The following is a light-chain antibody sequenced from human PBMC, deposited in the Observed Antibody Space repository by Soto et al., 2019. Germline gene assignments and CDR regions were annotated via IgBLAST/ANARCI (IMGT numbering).Light chain of an antibody. CDR1: QSLLHSNGYNF. J-gene: IGKJ2*01. V-gene: IGKV2-28*01. Sequence: DIVMTQSPLSLPVTPGEPASISCRSSQSLLHSNGYNFLDWYLQRPGQSPQLLLHLGSNRASGVPDRFSGSGSGTDFTLKISRVEAEDVGVYYCMQDLQTPPYTFGQGTKVEIK. CDR2: LGS. CDR3: MQDLQTPPYT.